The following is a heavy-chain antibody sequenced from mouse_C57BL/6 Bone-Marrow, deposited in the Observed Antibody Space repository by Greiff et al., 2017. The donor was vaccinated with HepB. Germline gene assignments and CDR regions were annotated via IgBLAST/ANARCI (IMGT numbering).Heavy chain of an antibody. CDR2: INSDGGST. CDR1: EYEFPSHD. Sequence: EVKLVESGGGLVQPGESLKLSCESNEYEFPSHDMSWVRKTPEKRLELVAAINSDGGSTYYPDTMERRFIISRDNTKKTLYLQMSSLRSEDTALYYCARLYGDDVGYYAMDYWGQGTSVTVSS. CDR3: ARLYGDDVGYYAMDY. V-gene: IGHV5-2*01. D-gene: IGHD2-2*01. J-gene: IGHJ4*01.